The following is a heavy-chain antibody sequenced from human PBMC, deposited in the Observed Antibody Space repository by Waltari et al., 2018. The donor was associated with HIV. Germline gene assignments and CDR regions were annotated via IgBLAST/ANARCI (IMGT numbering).Heavy chain of an antibody. CDR1: GFTFSSYW. J-gene: IGHJ4*02. V-gene: IGHV3-7*01. CDR3: ARRGGRSSPLGY. CDR2: IKQDGSER. D-gene: IGHD6-13*01. Sequence: EVQLVESGGGLVQPGGSLRLSCADSGFTFSSYWRSWVRQARGKGMEWGGNIKQDGSERYYVDSVKGRFTISRDNAKNSLYLQMNSLRAEDTAVYFCARRGGRSSPLGYWGQGTLVTVSS.